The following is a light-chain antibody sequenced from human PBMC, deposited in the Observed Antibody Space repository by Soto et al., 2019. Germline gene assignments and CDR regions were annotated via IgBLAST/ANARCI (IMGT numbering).Light chain of an antibody. J-gene: IGLJ2*01. CDR1: SSDVDDYNF. CDR3: CSYAGSNNLV. Sequence: QSALTQPRSVSGSPGQSVTISCTGTSSDVDDYNFVSWYQQHPGTAPKLMIYDVTKRPSGVPGRFSGSRSGNTASLTISGLQIEDEAHYYCCSYAGSNNLVFGGGTKVTVL. V-gene: IGLV2-11*01. CDR2: DVT.